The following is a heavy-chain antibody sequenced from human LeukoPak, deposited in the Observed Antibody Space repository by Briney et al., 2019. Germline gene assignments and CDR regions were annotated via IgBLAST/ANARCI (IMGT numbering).Heavy chain of an antibody. V-gene: IGHV1-3*01. CDR2: INAGNGNT. J-gene: IGHJ4*02. D-gene: IGHD3-22*01. CDR1: GYTFTSYA. Sequence: ASVKVSCKASGYTFTSYAMHWVRQAPGQRLEWMGWINAGNGNTKYSQKFQGRVTITRDTSASTAYMELSSLRSDDTAVYYCARGGDSSGYYYRFDYWGQGTLVTVSS. CDR3: ARGGDSSGYYYRFDY.